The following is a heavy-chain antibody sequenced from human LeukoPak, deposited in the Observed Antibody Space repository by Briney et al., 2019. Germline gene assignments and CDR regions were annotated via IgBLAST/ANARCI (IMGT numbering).Heavy chain of an antibody. CDR2: INPNTGGT. Sequence: GASVKVSCKTSGYIFSGYFIHWIRQAPGQGLEWMGRINPNTGGTNYAQKFQGRVTMTSDSSIRSAYMDLSRLSLDDSAVYYCALGGSSDLEWLVDYFDHWGQGSLVLVSS. D-gene: IGHD3-3*01. CDR1: GYIFSGYF. V-gene: IGHV1-2*06. J-gene: IGHJ4*02. CDR3: ALGGSSDLEWLVDYFDH.